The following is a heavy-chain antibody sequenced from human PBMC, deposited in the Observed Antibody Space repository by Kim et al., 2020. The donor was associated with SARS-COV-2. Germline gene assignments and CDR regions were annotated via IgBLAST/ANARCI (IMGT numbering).Heavy chain of an antibody. CDR2: INPNSGGT. CDR3: ARALYEDDAFDI. D-gene: IGHD5-12*01. CDR1: GYTFTGYY. J-gene: IGHJ3*02. V-gene: IGHV1-2*02. Sequence: ASVKVSCKASGYTFTGYYMHWVRQAPGQGLEWMGWINPNSGGTNYAQKFQGRVTMTRDTSISTAYMELSRLRSDDTAVYYCARALYEDDAFDIWGQGTMVTVSS.